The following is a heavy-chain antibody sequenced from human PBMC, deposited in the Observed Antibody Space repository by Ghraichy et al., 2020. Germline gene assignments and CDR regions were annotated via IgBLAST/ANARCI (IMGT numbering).Heavy chain of an antibody. J-gene: IGHJ6*02. CDR2: ITGSSRTK. V-gene: IGHV3-48*02. D-gene: IGHD4-23*01. CDR1: GFTCNGYS. CDR3: ARGSTVVRFYYYDGLDV. Sequence: GSLNISCVGSGFTCNGYSMNWVRQSPGKGLEWVSYITGSSRTKSYADSVKGRFTISRDNARNSLFLQMNSLRDEDTAVYYCARGSTVVRFYYYDGLDVWGQGTTVTVSS.